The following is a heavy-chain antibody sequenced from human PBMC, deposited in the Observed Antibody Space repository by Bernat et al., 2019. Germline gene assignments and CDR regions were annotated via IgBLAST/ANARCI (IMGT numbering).Heavy chain of an antibody. D-gene: IGHD5-12*01. CDR3: ARDVATNGMDV. J-gene: IGHJ6*02. V-gene: IGHV3-33*01. CDR2: IWYDGSNK. CDR1: GFTFSSYG. Sequence: QVQLVESGGGVVQPGGSLRLSCAASGFTFSSYGMHWVRQAPGKGLEWVAVIWYDGSNKYYADSVKGRFTSSRDNSKNTLYLQMNSLRAEDTAVYYCARDVATNGMDVWGQGTTVTVSS.